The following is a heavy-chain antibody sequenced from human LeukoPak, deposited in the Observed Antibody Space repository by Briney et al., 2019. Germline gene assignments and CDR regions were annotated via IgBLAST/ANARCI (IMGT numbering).Heavy chain of an antibody. J-gene: IGHJ4*02. CDR2: IYWNDDK. D-gene: IGHD3-10*01. Sequence: SGPTLVNPTQTLTLTCTFSGFSLRTSGVGVGWIRQPPGKALEWLALIYWNDDKRYSPSLKSRLTITKDTSKNQVVLTMTNMDPVDTATYYCAHSSYYYGSGSYYALPIDYWGQGTLVTVSS. CDR1: GFSLRTSGVG. V-gene: IGHV2-5*01. CDR3: AHSSYYYGSGSYYALPIDY.